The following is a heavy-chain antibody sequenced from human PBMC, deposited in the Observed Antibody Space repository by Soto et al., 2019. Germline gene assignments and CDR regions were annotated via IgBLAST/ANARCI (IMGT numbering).Heavy chain of an antibody. CDR2: ISGSGGST. J-gene: IGHJ4*02. Sequence: GGSLRLSCAASGFTFSSYAMSWVRQAPGKGLEWVSAISGSGGSTYYADSVKGRFTISRDNSKNTMYLQMNSLRAVDSGVYYCSYSSIREGSGTDYWGQGTLVTVSS. CDR1: GFTFSSYA. CDR3: SYSSIREGSGTDY. V-gene: IGHV3-23*01. D-gene: IGHD5-18*01.